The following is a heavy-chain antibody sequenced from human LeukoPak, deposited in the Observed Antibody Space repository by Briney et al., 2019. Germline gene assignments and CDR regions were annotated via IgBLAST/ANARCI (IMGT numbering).Heavy chain of an antibody. CDR2: IKQDGSER. J-gene: IGHJ4*02. D-gene: IGHD1-1*01. Sequence: GGSLRLSCAAPGFNFSSYWMYWVRQAPGKGLEWVANIKQDGSERNYVDSVRGRFTVSRDNTKNSLYLQMNSLRAEDSAVYYCSSAWNGVDCWGQGTLVTVSS. CDR1: GFNFSSYW. CDR3: SSAWNGVDC. V-gene: IGHV3-7*01.